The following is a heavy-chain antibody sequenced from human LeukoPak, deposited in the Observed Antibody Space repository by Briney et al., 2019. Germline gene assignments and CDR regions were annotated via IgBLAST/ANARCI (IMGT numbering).Heavy chain of an antibody. Sequence: GGSLRLSCAASGFTFSIYYMSWVRQAPGKGLEWVANIEQDGSEKHYVDSVKGRFTISRDNAKNSLYLQMNSLRAEDTAVYYCARDPTGNDAFDIWGQGTMVTVSS. CDR3: ARDPTGNDAFDI. V-gene: IGHV3-7*05. CDR2: IEQDGSEK. D-gene: IGHD1-1*01. CDR1: GFTFSIYY. J-gene: IGHJ3*02.